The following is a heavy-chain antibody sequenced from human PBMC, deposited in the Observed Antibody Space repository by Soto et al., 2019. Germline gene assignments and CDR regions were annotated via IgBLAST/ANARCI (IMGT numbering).Heavy chain of an antibody. J-gene: IGHJ4*02. V-gene: IGHV3-48*02. CDR2: ISSSSSTI. Sequence: SLRLSCAGSGFSFSSCGVNSVRQAPGKGLEWVSYISSSSSTIYYADSVKGRFTISRDNAKNSLYLQMNSLRDEDTAVYYCARENWNPGRWGQGTLVTVSS. D-gene: IGHD1-1*01. CDR3: ARENWNPGR. CDR1: GFSFSSCG.